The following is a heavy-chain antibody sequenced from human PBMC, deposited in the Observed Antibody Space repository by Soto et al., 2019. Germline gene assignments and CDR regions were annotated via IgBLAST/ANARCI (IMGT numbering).Heavy chain of an antibody. CDR3: ATDPLAYCRGDCYRGFDP. D-gene: IGHD2-21*02. V-gene: IGHV1-18*04. CDR2: ISAYNGNT. CDR1: GYTFTSYG. Sequence: ASVKVSCKASGYTFTSYGISWVRQAPGQGLEWMGWISAYNGNTNYAQKLQGRVTMTTDTSTSTAYMELRSLRSDDTAVYYCATDPLAYCRGDCYRGFDPWGQGTLVTVSS. J-gene: IGHJ5*02.